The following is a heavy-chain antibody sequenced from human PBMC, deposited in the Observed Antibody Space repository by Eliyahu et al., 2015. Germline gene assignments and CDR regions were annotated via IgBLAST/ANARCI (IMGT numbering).Heavy chain of an antibody. J-gene: IGHJ4*02. CDR2: IFHTGNT. D-gene: IGHD4-11*01. CDR1: GGSISSANW. CDR3: ARGRTTVTPFYLQY. Sequence: QVQLQESGPGLVKPSGTLSLXCAVSGGSISSANWWSWVRQVPGKGLEGIGEIFHTGNTHYNPSFKTRVTMSVDRSANQFSLNLNSVTAADTAIYYCARGRTTVTPFYLQYWGRGTLVTVSS. V-gene: IGHV4-4*02.